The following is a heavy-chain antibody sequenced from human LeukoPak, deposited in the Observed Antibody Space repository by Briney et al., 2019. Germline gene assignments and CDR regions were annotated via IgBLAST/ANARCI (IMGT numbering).Heavy chain of an antibody. J-gene: IGHJ4*02. V-gene: IGHV3-23*01. Sequence: PGGSLRLSCEASGFTFSSYAMSWVRQTPGKGLEWVSGISGSGGNTYYPDSVKGRFTISRDNSKNTLYLQMNSLRAEDTALYYCAKAGSYYYGSSGWSPFDYWGQGTLVTVSS. CDR3: AKAGSYYYGSSGWSPFDY. D-gene: IGHD3-22*01. CDR2: ISGSGGNT. CDR1: GFTFSSYA.